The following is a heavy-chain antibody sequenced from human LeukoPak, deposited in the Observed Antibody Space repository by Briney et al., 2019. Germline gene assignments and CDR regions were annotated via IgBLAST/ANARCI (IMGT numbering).Heavy chain of an antibody. CDR2: ISAYNGNT. J-gene: IGHJ4*02. D-gene: IGHD3-10*01. V-gene: IGHV1-18*01. Sequence: GASVKVSCKASGYTFTSYGISWVRQAPGQGLEWMGWISAYNGNTNYAQKLQGRVTMTTDTSTSTAYMELRSLRSDDTAVYYCARAPRNLWFGELFNFDYWGQGTLVTVSS. CDR1: GYTFTSYG. CDR3: ARAPRNLWFGELFNFDY.